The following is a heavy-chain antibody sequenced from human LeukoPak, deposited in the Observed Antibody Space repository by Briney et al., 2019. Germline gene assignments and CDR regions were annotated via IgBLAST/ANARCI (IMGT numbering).Heavy chain of an antibody. Sequence: GWSLRLSCAASGFTFSSYAMSWVRQAPGKGLEWVSAINSAGSTYYGDSVRGRFTISRDNSKNVLHLQMNSLRAEDTALYYCAKDQNTVATAPFDYWGLGTLVTVSS. CDR1: GFTFSSYA. V-gene: IGHV3-23*01. D-gene: IGHD4-17*01. J-gene: IGHJ4*02. CDR3: AKDQNTVATAPFDY. CDR2: INSAGST.